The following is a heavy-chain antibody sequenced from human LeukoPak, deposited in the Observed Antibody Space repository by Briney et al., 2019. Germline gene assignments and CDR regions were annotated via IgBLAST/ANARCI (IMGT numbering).Heavy chain of an antibody. V-gene: IGHV3-48*02. CDR1: GFTFSSYS. CDR3: ARGACSSTSCSDVFDI. J-gene: IGHJ3*02. Sequence: PGGSLRLSCAASGFTFSSYSINWVRQAPGKGLEWVSYISSGSSTIYFADSVKGRFTISRDNAKNSLYLQMNSLRDEDTAVYYCARGACSSTSCSDVFDIWGQGTMVTVSS. CDR2: ISSGSSTI. D-gene: IGHD2-2*01.